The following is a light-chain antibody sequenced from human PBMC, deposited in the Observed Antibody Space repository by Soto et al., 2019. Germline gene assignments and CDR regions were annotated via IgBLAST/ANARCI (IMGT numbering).Light chain of an antibody. Sequence: QSALTQPASVSGSPGQSITISCTGSSGDVGAYNFVSWFQQHPGKAPKIILYDVTSRPSGVSNRFSGSKSGNTASLTISGLQAEEEADYYCSSFSNSRTLLFGGGTKLTVL. CDR1: SGDVGAYNF. CDR2: DVT. J-gene: IGLJ2*01. V-gene: IGLV2-14*01. CDR3: SSFSNSRTLL.